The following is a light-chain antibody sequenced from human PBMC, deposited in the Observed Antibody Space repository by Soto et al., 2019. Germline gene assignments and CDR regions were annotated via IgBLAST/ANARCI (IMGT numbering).Light chain of an antibody. CDR3: QQYGSSPLT. V-gene: IGKV3-20*01. Sequence: EVVLTQSPGTLSLSPGERATLSCRASQSVSSSFLAWYQQKPGQAPRLLTYGASSRATGIPDRFSGSGSGTDFTLTISRLEPEDVAVYYCQQYGSSPLTFGEGTKVELK. CDR1: QSVSSSF. CDR2: GAS. J-gene: IGKJ4*02.